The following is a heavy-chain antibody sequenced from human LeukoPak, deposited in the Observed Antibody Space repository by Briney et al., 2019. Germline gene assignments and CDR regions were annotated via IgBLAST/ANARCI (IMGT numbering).Heavy chain of an antibody. CDR3: ARAVDQYSSSCGY. V-gene: IGHV3-30*02. D-gene: IGHD6-13*01. J-gene: IGHJ4*02. CDR1: GFTFSSYG. Sequence: PGGSLRLSCAASGFTFSSYGMHWVRQAPGKGLEWVAFIRYDGSNKYYADSVKGRFTISRDNSKNTLYLQMNSLRTEDTAVYYCARAVDQYSSSCGYWGQGTLVTVSS. CDR2: IRYDGSNK.